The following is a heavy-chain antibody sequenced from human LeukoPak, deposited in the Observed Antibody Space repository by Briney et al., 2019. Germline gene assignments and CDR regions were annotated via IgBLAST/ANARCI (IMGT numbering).Heavy chain of an antibody. V-gene: IGHV3-23*01. D-gene: IGHD3-10*01. Sequence: GGSLILFCAASGLIFGSYALRWVGRPAARGGVWFAAVSGSGGSTYYADSVKGRFTISRDNSKNTLYLQMNSLRAEDTAVYYCAIQTTFPGSYHLAYFDYWGRGTLVTVSS. CDR1: GLIFGSYA. CDR2: VSGSGGST. J-gene: IGHJ4*02. CDR3: AIQTTFPGSYHLAYFDY.